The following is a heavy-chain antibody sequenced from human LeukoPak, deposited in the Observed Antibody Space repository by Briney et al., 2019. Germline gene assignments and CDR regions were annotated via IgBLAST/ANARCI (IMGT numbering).Heavy chain of an antibody. D-gene: IGHD3-22*01. CDR3: AKARGLIGGAFDI. CDR1: RFTFDDYI. CDR2: VSWDGDTT. J-gene: IGHJ3*02. Sequence: GGSLRLSRAASRFTFDDYIMHWVRHAPGKGLEWVSLVSWDGDTTYYADSVKGRFTISRDNSKNSLYLQMNSLRTEDTALYYCAKARGLIGGAFDIWGQGTMVTVSS. V-gene: IGHV3-43*01.